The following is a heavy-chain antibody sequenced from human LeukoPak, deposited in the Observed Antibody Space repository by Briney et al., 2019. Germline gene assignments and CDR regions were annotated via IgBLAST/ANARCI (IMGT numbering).Heavy chain of an antibody. J-gene: IGHJ6*04. CDR2: ISSSGSTI. D-gene: IGHD3-10*02. V-gene: IGHV3-48*03. CDR1: GFTFSGSA. CDR3: AELGITMIGGV. Sequence: GGSLRLSCAASGFTFSGSAMHWVRRAPGKGLEWVSYISSSGSTIYYADSVKGRFTISRDNAKNSLYLQMNSLRAEDTAVYYCAELGITMIGGVWGKGTTVTISS.